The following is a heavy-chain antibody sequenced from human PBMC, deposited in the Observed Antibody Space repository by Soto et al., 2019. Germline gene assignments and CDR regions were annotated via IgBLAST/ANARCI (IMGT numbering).Heavy chain of an antibody. D-gene: IGHD3-3*01. Sequence: GGSLRLSCAASGFSLSSYAMSWVRQAPGKGLEWVSDISGSGGSTYYADSVKGRLTISRDNSKNTLYLQMNSLRAEDTAVYYCAKVTLGVAIRYYFDYWGQGTLVTVSS. CDR1: GFSLSSYA. CDR3: AKVTLGVAIRYYFDY. V-gene: IGHV3-23*01. J-gene: IGHJ4*02. CDR2: ISGSGGST.